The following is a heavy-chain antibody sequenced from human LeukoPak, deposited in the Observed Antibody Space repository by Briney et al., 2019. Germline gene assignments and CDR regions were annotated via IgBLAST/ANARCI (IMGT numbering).Heavy chain of an antibody. V-gene: IGHV4-34*01. CDR3: ASLRKRGGAFDL. CDR2: INHSGST. CDR1: GGSFSGYY. Sequence: PSETLSLTCAVYGGSFSGYYWSWIRQPPGKGLEWIGEINHSGSTNYNPSLKSRVTILIDTSKNQFSLRLRSVTAADTAVYYCASLRKRGGAFDLWGQGTVVSVSS. J-gene: IGHJ3*01.